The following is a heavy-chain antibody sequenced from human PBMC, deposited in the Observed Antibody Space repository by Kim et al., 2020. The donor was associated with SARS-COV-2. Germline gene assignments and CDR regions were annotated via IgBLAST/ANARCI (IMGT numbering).Heavy chain of an antibody. J-gene: IGHJ6*01. Sequence: SETLSLTCAVYGGSFSGYYWSWIRQPPGKGLEWIGEINHSGSTNYNPSLKSRVTISVDTSKNQFSLKLSSVTAADTAVYYCARGLRFIAVAGTNYYYGM. CDR3: ARGLRFIAVAGTNYYYGM. D-gene: IGHD6-19*01. CDR1: GGSFSGYY. V-gene: IGHV4-34*01. CDR2: INHSGST.